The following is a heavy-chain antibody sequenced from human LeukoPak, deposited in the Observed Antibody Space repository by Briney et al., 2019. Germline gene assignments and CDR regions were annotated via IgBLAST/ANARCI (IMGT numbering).Heavy chain of an antibody. J-gene: IGHJ4*02. V-gene: IGHV7-4-1*02. Sequence: ASVKVSCKASGYTFTSYAMNWVRQAPGQGLEWMGWINTNTGNPTYAQGFTGRFVFSLDTSVSTAYLQISSLKAEDTAVHYCARDPRGIAARLFDYWGQGTLVTVSS. CDR2: INTNTGNP. D-gene: IGHD6-6*01. CDR3: ARDPRGIAARLFDY. CDR1: GYTFTSYA.